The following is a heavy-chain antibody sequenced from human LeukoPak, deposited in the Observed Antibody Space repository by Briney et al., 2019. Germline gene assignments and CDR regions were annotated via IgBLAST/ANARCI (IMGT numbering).Heavy chain of an antibody. D-gene: IGHD3-10*01. Sequence: ASVKVSCKASGYTFTGCYMHWVRQAPGQGLEWMGWINPNSGGTNYAQKFQGRVTMTRDTSISTAYMELSRLRSDDTAVYYCARASGFGELFDYWGQGTLVTVSS. J-gene: IGHJ4*02. CDR3: ARASGFGELFDY. CDR2: INPNSGGT. CDR1: GYTFTGCY. V-gene: IGHV1-2*02.